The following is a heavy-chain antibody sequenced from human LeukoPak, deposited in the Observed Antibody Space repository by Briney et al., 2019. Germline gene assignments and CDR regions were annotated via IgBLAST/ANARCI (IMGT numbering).Heavy chain of an antibody. D-gene: IGHD2-2*01. CDR2: IYYSGST. V-gene: IGHV4-39*01. Sequence: SETLSLTCTVSGGPISSSSYYWGWIRQPPGKGLEWIGSIYYSGSTYYNPSLKSRVTISVDTSKNQFSLKLSSVTAADTAVYYCARPSGYCSSTNCSGDYWGQGTLVTVSS. CDR3: ARPSGYCSSTNCSGDY. J-gene: IGHJ4*02. CDR1: GGPISSSSYY.